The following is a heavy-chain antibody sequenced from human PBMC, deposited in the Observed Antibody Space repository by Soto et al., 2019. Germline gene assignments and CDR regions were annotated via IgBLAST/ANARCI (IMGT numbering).Heavy chain of an antibody. Sequence: QLQLQESGPGLVKPSETLSLTCTVSGGSISSSSYYWGWIRQPPGKGLEWIGSSYYSGSTYYNPSLKGRVTISVDTSKNQFSLKLSSVTAADTAVYYCARHTPAISISDHWGQGTLVTVSS. J-gene: IGHJ4*02. CDR1: GGSISSSSYY. CDR2: SYYSGST. D-gene: IGHD2-15*01. CDR3: ARHTPAISISDH. V-gene: IGHV4-39*01.